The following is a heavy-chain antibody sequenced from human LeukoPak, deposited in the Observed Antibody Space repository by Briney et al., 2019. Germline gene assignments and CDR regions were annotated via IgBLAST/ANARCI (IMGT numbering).Heavy chain of an antibody. J-gene: IGHJ4*02. CDR3: ASFTVTTPHFDY. V-gene: IGHV4-39*01. CDR2: IFYSGSA. Sequence: SETLSLTCTVSGYXIYSSGYSWAWIRQPPGKGLEWGGSIFYSGSAYYTPSLKSRVTISLDTSENQFSLKLKSVTAADTAVYYCASFTVTTPHFDYWGQGTLVTVSS. CDR1: GYXIYSSGYS. D-gene: IGHD4-17*01.